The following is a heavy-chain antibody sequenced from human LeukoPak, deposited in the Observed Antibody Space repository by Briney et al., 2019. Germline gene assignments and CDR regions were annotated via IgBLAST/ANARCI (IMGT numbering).Heavy chain of an antibody. J-gene: IGHJ6*03. CDR3: ARVYYGSGSLHYYYYYMDV. D-gene: IGHD3-10*01. CDR1: GFTFSSYA. CDR2: ISGSGSTT. Sequence: GGSLRLSCAASGFTFSSYAMNWVRQAPGKGLEWVSAISGSGSTTYYEDSVKGRFTISRDNSKNTLYLQMNSLRAEDTAVYYCARVYYGSGSLHYYYYYMDVWGKGTTVTISS. V-gene: IGHV3-23*01.